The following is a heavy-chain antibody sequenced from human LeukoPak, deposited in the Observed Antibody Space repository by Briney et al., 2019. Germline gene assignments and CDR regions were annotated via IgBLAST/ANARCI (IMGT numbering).Heavy chain of an antibody. D-gene: IGHD3-22*01. J-gene: IGHJ4*02. CDR2: ISAYNGNT. CDR1: GYTFTSYD. V-gene: IGHV1-18*01. Sequence: ASVKVSCKASGYTFTSYDISWVRQAPGQGLEWMGWISAYNGNTNYAQKLQGRVTMTTDTSTSTAYMELRSLRSDDTAVYYCALGGDYYDSSGYYYWGQGTLVTVSS. CDR3: ALGGDYYDSSGYYY.